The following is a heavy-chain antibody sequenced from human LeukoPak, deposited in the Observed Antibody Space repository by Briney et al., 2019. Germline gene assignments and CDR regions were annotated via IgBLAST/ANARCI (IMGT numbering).Heavy chain of an antibody. Sequence: GGSLRLSCAASGFTFSDYYMSWIRQAPGKGLEWVSYISSSGSTIYYADSVKGRFTISRDNAKNTLYLQMNGLRAEDTAVYYCARDPSAWSGYYDYWGQGTPVTVSS. CDR1: GFTFSDYY. CDR2: ISSSGSTI. J-gene: IGHJ4*02. D-gene: IGHD3-3*01. CDR3: ARDPSAWSGYYDY. V-gene: IGHV3-11*04.